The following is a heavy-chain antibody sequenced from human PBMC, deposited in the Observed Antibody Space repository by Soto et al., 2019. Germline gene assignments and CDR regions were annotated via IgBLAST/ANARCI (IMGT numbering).Heavy chain of an antibody. Sequence: VGSLRLSCAASGFTFSSYGMHWVRHSPGKGLEWVAVISYDGSNKYYADSVKGRFTISRDNSKNTLYLQMNSLRAEDTAVYYCAKDMGPTYCGGDCYWNYFEYWGQGTLVTVSS. CDR2: ISYDGSNK. CDR3: AKDMGPTYCGGDCYWNYFEY. D-gene: IGHD2-21*02. V-gene: IGHV3-30*18. J-gene: IGHJ4*02. CDR1: GFTFSSYG.